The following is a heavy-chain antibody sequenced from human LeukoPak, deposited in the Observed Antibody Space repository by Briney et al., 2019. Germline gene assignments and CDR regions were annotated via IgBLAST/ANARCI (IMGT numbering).Heavy chain of an antibody. CDR2: INLIAGLT. V-gene: IGHV1-46*01. CDR1: GYTFTNYY. D-gene: IGHD3-10*01. J-gene: IGHJ4*02. Sequence: GASVKLSCKASGYTFTNYYIHWLRQAPGQGPEWMGMINLIAGLTHYAPKFQGRVTMTRDTSTSTVYMELSSLGSEDTAVYYCARQQGVQYLNFDYWGQGALVPVSS. CDR3: ARQQGVQYLNFDY.